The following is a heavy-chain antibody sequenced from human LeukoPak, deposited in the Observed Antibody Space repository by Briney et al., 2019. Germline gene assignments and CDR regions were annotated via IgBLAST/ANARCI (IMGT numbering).Heavy chain of an antibody. D-gene: IGHD5-18*01. Sequence: PSETLSLTCAVSGGSISSSNWWSWVRQPPGKGLEWIGEIYHSGSTNYNPSLKSRVTISVDKSKNQFSLKLTSVTAADTAVYYCARDGYNYGLDRFDYWGQGILVTVSS. CDR1: GGSISSSNW. V-gene: IGHV4-4*02. CDR2: IYHSGST. J-gene: IGHJ4*02. CDR3: ARDGYNYGLDRFDY.